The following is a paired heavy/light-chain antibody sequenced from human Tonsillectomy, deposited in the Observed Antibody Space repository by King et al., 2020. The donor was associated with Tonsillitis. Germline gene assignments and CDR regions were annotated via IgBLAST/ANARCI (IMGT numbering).Heavy chain of an antibody. J-gene: IGHJ4*02. CDR2: IESKSDGGAT. CDR3: TTDCSATSCPEQSDY. Sequence: EVQLVESGGGLVKPGGSLRLSCAASGFTFSNAWMNWVRQAPGKGLEWVGRIESKSDGGATDYGAPGEGRWTISRDDSKNTLFLQMNSLKTEDTGQYYCTTDCSATSCPEQSDYWGQGTLVTVSS. CDR1: GFTFSNAW. V-gene: IGHV3-15*07. D-gene: IGHD2-2*01.
Light chain of an antibody. CDR3: QTWGTGIRV. CDR1: DSTYA. Sequence: DSTYAIAWHQQQPEKGPRFLMKLDSDGSHTKGDGIPDRFSGSSSGAERYLTISSLQSEDEADYYCQTWGTGIRVFGGGTKLTVL. J-gene: IGLJ3*02. CDR2: LDSDGSH. V-gene: IGLV4-69*02.